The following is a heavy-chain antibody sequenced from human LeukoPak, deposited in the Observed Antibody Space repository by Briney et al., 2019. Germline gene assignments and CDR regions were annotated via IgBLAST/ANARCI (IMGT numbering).Heavy chain of an antibody. CDR1: GFTFSSFA. CDR3: AKKLGTTGYSFAFDY. Sequence: PGGSLRLSCAASGFTFSSFAMSWVRQAPGKGLEWVAAISGSGGNAYYADSVKGRFTISRDDSKNTLYLQMNSLRAEDTAVYYCAKKLGTTGYSFAFDYWGQGTLVTVSS. D-gene: IGHD5-12*01. V-gene: IGHV3-23*01. CDR2: ISGSGGNA. J-gene: IGHJ4*02.